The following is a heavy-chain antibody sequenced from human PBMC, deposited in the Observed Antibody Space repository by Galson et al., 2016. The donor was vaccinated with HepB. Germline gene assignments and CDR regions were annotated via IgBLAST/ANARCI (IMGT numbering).Heavy chain of an antibody. D-gene: IGHD6-13*01. CDR1: GYRFTAYW. Sequence: QSGAEVKKPGESLKISCKGSGYRFTAYWIGWVRQMPGKGLEWMGITFPGDSDTRYSPSFQGQVTISADRSISTAYLQWSSLKASDTAIYYCARLPDIAAAVKGWFDFWGQGTLVTVSS. CDR2: TFPGDSDT. J-gene: IGHJ4*02. CDR3: ARLPDIAAAVKGWFDF. V-gene: IGHV5-51*01.